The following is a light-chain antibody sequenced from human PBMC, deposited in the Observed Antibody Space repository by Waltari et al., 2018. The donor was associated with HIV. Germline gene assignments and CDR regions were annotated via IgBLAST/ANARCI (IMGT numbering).Light chain of an antibody. CDR1: SSAVAAYSY. CDR3: SSYTTTSTVV. CDR2: EVS. J-gene: IGLJ2*01. V-gene: IGLV2-14*01. Sequence: QSVLTQPASVSGSPGQSITIPCIGTSSAVAAYSYVSWYQQHPGKAPKPMIFEVSNRPSGVSNRFSGSKSGNTASLTISGLQAEDEADYYCSSYTTTSTVVFGGGTKLTVL.